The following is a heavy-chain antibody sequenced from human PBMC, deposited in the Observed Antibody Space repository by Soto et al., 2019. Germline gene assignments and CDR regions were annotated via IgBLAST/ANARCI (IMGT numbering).Heavy chain of an antibody. D-gene: IGHD3-10*01. J-gene: IGHJ4*02. CDR1: TDSSSFTNSY. CDR2: SSYNGGT. V-gene: IGHV4-39*01. Sequence: LSLTCTVSTDSSSFTNSYWGWIRQPPGKGLQWIGSSSYNGGTFYNPSLKGRVVISFDASKKQSSLQVTSVTAADTAVYFCARHRIEVVWRGFDFWGQGSPVTVSS. CDR3: ARHRIEVVWRGFDF.